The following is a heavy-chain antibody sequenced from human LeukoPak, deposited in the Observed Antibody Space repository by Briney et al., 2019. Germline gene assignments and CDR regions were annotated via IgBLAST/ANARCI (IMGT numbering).Heavy chain of an antibody. J-gene: IGHJ5*02. Sequence: SETLSLTCSVSGGSISSGGYYYWSWIRQHPGTGLEWIGYIYYSGSTNYNPSLKSRVTISVDTSKNQFSLKLSSVTAADTAVYYCAREVTPGWFDPWGQGTLVTVSS. CDR1: GGSISSGGYYY. D-gene: IGHD2-21*02. CDR2: IYYSGST. CDR3: AREVTPGWFDP. V-gene: IGHV4-61*08.